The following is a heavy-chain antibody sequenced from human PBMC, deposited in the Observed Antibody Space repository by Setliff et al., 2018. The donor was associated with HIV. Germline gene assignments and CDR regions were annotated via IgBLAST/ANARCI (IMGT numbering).Heavy chain of an antibody. CDR2: IYYSGST. D-gene: IGHD6-6*01. V-gene: IGHV4-59*11. CDR3: AREYCSSSRWFDP. Sequence: ASETLSLTCTVSGGSISSHYWSWIRQPPGKGLEWIGYIYYSGSTNYNPSLKSRVTISVDTSKNQFSLELTSVTPADTAVYYCAREYCSSSRWFDPWGQGALVTVSS. CDR1: GGSISSHY. J-gene: IGHJ5*02.